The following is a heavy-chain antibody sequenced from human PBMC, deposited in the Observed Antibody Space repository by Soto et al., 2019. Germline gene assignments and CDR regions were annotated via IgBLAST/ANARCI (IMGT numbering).Heavy chain of an antibody. V-gene: IGHV3-30*18. D-gene: IGHD3-22*01. CDR3: AKGSYDSSGYYYGYFDY. CDR1: GFTFSSYG. Sequence: GGSLRLSCAASGFTFSSYGMHWVRQAPGKGLEWVAVISYDGSNKYYADSVKGRFTISRDNSKNTLYLQMNSLRAEDTAVYYCAKGSYDSSGYYYGYFDYWGQGTLVTVS. CDR2: ISYDGSNK. J-gene: IGHJ4*02.